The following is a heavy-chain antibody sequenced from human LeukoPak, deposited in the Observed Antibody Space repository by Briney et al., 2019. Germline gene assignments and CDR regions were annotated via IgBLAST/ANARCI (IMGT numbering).Heavy chain of an antibody. D-gene: IGHD3/OR15-3a*01. CDR2: IYYSGST. J-gene: IGHJ4*02. CDR1: GGSISSSSYY. Sequence: PSETLSLTCTVSGGSISSSSYYWGWIRQPPGKGLEWIGSIYYSGSTYYNPSLKSRVTISVDTSKNQFSLKLSSVTAADTAVYYCASFSGRGGFDYWGQGTLVTVSS. CDR3: ASFSGRGGFDY. V-gene: IGHV4-39*07.